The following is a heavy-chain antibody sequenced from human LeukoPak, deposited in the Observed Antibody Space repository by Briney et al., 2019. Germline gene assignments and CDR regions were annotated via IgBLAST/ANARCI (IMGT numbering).Heavy chain of an antibody. CDR1: GFTFSSYA. Sequence: GRSLRLSCAASGFTFSSYAMHWVRQAPGKGLEWVAVISYDGSNKYYADSVKGRFTISRDNSKNTLYLQMNSLRAEDTAVYYCARERDYYDSSGWRFFDYWGRGTLVTVSS. J-gene: IGHJ4*02. CDR3: ARERDYYDSSGWRFFDY. D-gene: IGHD3-22*01. V-gene: IGHV3-30*04. CDR2: ISYDGSNK.